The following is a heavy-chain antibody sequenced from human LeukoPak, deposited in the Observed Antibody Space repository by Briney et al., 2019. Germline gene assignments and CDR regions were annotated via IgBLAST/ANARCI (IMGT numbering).Heavy chain of an antibody. CDR3: AARVEDTAIASYYYGMDV. CDR1: GGSISSYY. V-gene: IGHV4-59*03. J-gene: IGHJ6*02. Sequence: SETLSLTCTVSGGSISSYYWSWIRQPPGKGLEWIGYIYYSGSTNYNPSLKSRVTISVDTSKNQFSLKLSSVTAADAAVYYCAARVEDTAIASYYYGMDVWGQGTTVTVSS. D-gene: IGHD5-18*01. CDR2: IYYSGST.